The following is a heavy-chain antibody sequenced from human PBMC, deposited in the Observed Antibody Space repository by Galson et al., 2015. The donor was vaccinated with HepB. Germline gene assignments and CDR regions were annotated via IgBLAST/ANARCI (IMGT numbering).Heavy chain of an antibody. Sequence: SLRLSCAASGFTFSNAWMSWVRQAPGKGLEWVGRIKSKTDGGTTDYAAPVKGRFTISRDDSKNTLYLHMNSLKTEDTAVYYCTALPGLALHDYWGQGTLVTVSS. D-gene: IGHD3/OR15-3a*01. V-gene: IGHV3-15*01. CDR3: TALPGLALHDY. CDR1: GFTFSNAW. CDR2: IKSKTDGGTT. J-gene: IGHJ4*02.